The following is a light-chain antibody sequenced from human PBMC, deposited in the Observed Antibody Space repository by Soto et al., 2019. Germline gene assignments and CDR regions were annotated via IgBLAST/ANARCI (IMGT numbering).Light chain of an antibody. J-gene: IGKJ1*01. Sequence: DIQMTQSPSTLSASVGDRVTINCRASQNINTWLSWHQQKPGKAPKLLIYAASTLQSGVPLRFSGTGSGTDFTLTISRLEPEDFAVYYCQQYGSSGTFGQGTKVDI. CDR2: AAS. CDR1: QNINTW. CDR3: QQYGSSGT. V-gene: IGKV1-5*03.